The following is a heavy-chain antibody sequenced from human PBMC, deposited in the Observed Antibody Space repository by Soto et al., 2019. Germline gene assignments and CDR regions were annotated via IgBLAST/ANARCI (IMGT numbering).Heavy chain of an antibody. Sequence: QVQLVESGGGVVQPGRSLRLSCAASGFTFSSYGMHWVRQAPGKGLEWVAVISYDGSNKYYADSVKGRFTISRDNSKNTLYLQMNSLRAEDTAVNYCAKDRTRGRGAFDIWGQGTMFTVSS. CDR1: GFTFSSYG. CDR2: ISYDGSNK. CDR3: AKDRTRGRGAFDI. D-gene: IGHD3-16*01. J-gene: IGHJ3*02. V-gene: IGHV3-30*18.